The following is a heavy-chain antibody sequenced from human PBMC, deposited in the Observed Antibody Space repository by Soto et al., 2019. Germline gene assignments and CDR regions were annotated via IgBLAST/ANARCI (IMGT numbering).Heavy chain of an antibody. CDR2: VYYSGST. CDR3: ARTPKHDFWSGYTTPLWVYYYMDV. CDR1: GGSISSSSFY. V-gene: IGHV4-39*01. D-gene: IGHD3-3*01. Sequence: SETLSLTCTVSGGSISSSSFYWGWIRQPPGKGLEWIGTVYYSGSTYYNPSLKSRVTISVDTSKNQFSLKLSSVTAADTAVYYCARTPKHDFWSGYTTPLWVYYYMDVWGKGTTVTVSS. J-gene: IGHJ6*03.